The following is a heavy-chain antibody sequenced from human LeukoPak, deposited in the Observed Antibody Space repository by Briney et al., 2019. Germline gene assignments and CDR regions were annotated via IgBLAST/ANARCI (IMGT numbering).Heavy chain of an antibody. CDR2: INPNSGGT. V-gene: IGHV1-2*06. CDR3: ARVMIVATIATPFDY. J-gene: IGHJ4*02. D-gene: IGHD5-12*01. Sequence: ASVKVSCKASGYTFTGYYIHWVRQAPGQGLEWMGRINPNSGGTNYAQKFQGRVTMTRDTSISTAYIELSSLRSDYTAVYYCARVMIVATIATPFDYWGQGTLVTVSS. CDR1: GYTFTGYY.